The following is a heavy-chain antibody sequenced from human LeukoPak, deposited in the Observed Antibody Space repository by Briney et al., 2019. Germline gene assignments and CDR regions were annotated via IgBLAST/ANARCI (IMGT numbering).Heavy chain of an antibody. J-gene: IGHJ4*02. D-gene: IGHD3-10*01. V-gene: IGHV3-74*01. CDR1: GFTFSSYW. Sequence: GGSLRLSCAASGFTFSSYWMHWVRQAPGKGLVWVSRINSDGSSTSYADSVKGRFTISRDNAKNTLYLQMNSLRAEDTAVYYCARGPLWFGETPFDYWGQGTLVTVSS. CDR3: ARGPLWFGETPFDY. CDR2: INSDGSST.